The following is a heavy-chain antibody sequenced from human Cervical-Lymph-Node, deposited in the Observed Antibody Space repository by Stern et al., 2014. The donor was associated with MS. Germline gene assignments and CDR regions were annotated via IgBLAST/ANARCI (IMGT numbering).Heavy chain of an antibody. CDR3: ARRSAYNSPPRD. V-gene: IGHV3-7*01. Sequence: EVQLVESGGGVVQPGGSLRLSCAASGFTFSSYWMSWVRQAPGKGLEWVANIKQDGGDKYYVDSENARFTISRDNTKNSLYLQMNSLRAEDTSVYYCARRSAYNSPPRDWGQGTLVTVSS. D-gene: IGHD1-14*01. CDR2: IKQDGGDK. CDR1: GFTFSSYW. J-gene: IGHJ4*02.